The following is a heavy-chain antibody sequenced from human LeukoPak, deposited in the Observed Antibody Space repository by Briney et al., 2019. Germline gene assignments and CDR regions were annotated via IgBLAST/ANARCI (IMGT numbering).Heavy chain of an antibody. CDR1: GFTFSSYW. CDR2: ISSSSSYI. V-gene: IGHV3-21*01. Sequence: GGSLRLSCAASGFTFSSYWMSWVRQAPGKGLEWVSSISSSSSYIYYADSVKGRFTISRDNAKNSLYLQMNSLRAEDTAVYYCARENNPTIFGVVIIAYFDYWGQGTLVTVSS. CDR3: ARENNPTIFGVVIIAYFDY. D-gene: IGHD3-3*01. J-gene: IGHJ4*02.